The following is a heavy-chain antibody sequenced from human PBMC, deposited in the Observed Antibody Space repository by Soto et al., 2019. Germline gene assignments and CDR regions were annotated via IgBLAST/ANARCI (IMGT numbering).Heavy chain of an antibody. D-gene: IGHD3-10*01. Sequence: GGSLRLSCTASGFTFGDYAMSWFRQAPGKGLEWVGFIRSKAYGGTTEYAASVKGRFTISRDDSKSIAYLQMNSLKTEDTAVYYCTRVVLWFGELPDFDYWGQGTLVTVSS. CDR1: GFTFGDYA. CDR2: IRSKAYGGTT. V-gene: IGHV3-49*03. J-gene: IGHJ4*02. CDR3: TRVVLWFGELPDFDY.